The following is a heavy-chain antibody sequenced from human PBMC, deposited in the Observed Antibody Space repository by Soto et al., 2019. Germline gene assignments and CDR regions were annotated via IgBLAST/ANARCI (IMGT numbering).Heavy chain of an antibody. CDR2: IYHSGST. Sequence: QVQLQESGPGLVKPSGTLSLTCAVSSGSISSSNWWSWVRQPPGKGLEWIGEIYHSGSTNYNPFLKSRVTISVAKSKNQFSLQLSSVTAADTAVYYCARTNCSGGSCYSLDFDYWGQGTLVTVSS. D-gene: IGHD2-15*01. CDR1: SGSISSSNW. CDR3: ARTNCSGGSCYSLDFDY. V-gene: IGHV4-4*02. J-gene: IGHJ4*02.